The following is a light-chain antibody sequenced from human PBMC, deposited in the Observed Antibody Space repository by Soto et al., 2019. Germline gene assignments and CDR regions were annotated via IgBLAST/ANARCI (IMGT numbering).Light chain of an antibody. CDR2: GAS. V-gene: IGKV3-20*01. CDR3: QQYGSSPPRT. Sequence: IVLTQSPGTLSLSPGERATLSCKASQSVSSSYLAWYQQKPGQAPKLVIYGASNRATGIPDRFSGSGSGTDLTLTISRLETEDFAVYYCQQYGSSPPRTFGQGTKVDIK. CDR1: QSVSSSY. J-gene: IGKJ1*01.